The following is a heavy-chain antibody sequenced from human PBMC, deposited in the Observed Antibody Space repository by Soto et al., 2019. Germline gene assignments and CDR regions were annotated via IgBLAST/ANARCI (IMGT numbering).Heavy chain of an antibody. CDR1: GFTFSSYA. D-gene: IGHD3-22*01. V-gene: IGHV3-23*01. CDR2: ISSSSSTI. CDR3: AKEMTSGYYLFDY. J-gene: IGHJ4*02. Sequence: PGGSLRLSCAASGFTFSSYAMSWVRQAPGKGLEWVSDISSSSSTIYYADSVKGRFTISRDNSKNTVYLQMNSLRAEDAAVYYCAKEMTSGYYLFDYWGQGTLVTVSS.